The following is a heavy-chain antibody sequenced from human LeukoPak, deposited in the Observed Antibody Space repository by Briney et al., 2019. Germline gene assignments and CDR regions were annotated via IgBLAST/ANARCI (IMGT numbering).Heavy chain of an antibody. J-gene: IGHJ5*02. D-gene: IGHD3-10*01. Sequence: SETLSLTCDVSGGSITQTNYWTWVRQPPGKGLEWIGEIYHSGSTNYNPSLKSRVTISVDKSKNQFSLKLSSVTAADTAVYYCARGITMVRANNWFDPWGQGTLVTVSS. V-gene: IGHV4-4*02. CDR1: GGSITQTNY. CDR2: IYHSGST. CDR3: ARGITMVRANNWFDP.